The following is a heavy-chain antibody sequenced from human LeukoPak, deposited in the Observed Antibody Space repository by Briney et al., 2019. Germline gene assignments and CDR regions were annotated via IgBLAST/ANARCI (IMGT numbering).Heavy chain of an antibody. V-gene: IGHV3-23*01. J-gene: IGHJ4*02. Sequence: GGSLRLSCAASGITFSSYAMIWVRQAPGKGLEWVSAISGSGDRTYHADSVKGRLTISRDNSKNTLYLQMSSLRAEDTAVYYCAKDSGYHVLDCWGQGTPVTVSS. CDR3: AKDSGYHVLDC. D-gene: IGHD3-22*01. CDR1: GITFSSYA. CDR2: ISGSGDRT.